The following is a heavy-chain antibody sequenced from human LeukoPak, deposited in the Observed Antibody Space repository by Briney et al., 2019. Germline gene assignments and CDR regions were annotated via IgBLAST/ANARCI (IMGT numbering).Heavy chain of an antibody. Sequence: GGSLRLSCAASGFTFSSYGMHGVRQAPGKGLEWVAFIRYDGSNKYYADSVKGRFTISRDNSKNTLYLQMNSLRAEDTAVYSCARGADGVSSNSRGWFDPWGQGTLVTVSS. V-gene: IGHV3-30*02. D-gene: IGHD2-15*01. CDR2: IRYDGSNK. CDR1: GFTFSSYG. CDR3: ARGADGVSSNSRGWFDP. J-gene: IGHJ5*02.